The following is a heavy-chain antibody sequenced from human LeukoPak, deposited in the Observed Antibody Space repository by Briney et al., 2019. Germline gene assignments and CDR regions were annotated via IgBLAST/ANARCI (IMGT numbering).Heavy chain of an antibody. CDR1: GFTFSSYW. CDR2: INSGGDDI. J-gene: IGHJ4*02. CDR3: ARDTIQPGLIDD. D-gene: IGHD2-2*01. Sequence: GGSLRLSCAASGFTFSSYWMSWVRQAPGKGLEWISYINSGGDDIHYAASVRGRFTISRDDAGNTLFLQLSSLRAEDTAVYYCARDTIQPGLIDDWGQGTLVTVSS. V-gene: IGHV3-21*05.